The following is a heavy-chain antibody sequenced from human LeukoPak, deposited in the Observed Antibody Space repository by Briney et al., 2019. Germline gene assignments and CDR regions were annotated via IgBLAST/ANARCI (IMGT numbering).Heavy chain of an antibody. CDR1: GYTFTGYY. J-gene: IGHJ1*01. CDR2: IHPNSGGT. D-gene: IGHD5-18*01. V-gene: IGHV1-2*02. Sequence: ASVKVSCTASGYTFTGYYIHWVRQAPGQGLEWMGWIHPNSGGTNYAQKFQGRVTMTRDTSISTAYMELSRLKSDDTAVYYCARGSFSADAPLVLDYFHHWGQGTLVTVS. CDR3: ARGSFSADAPLVLDYFHH.